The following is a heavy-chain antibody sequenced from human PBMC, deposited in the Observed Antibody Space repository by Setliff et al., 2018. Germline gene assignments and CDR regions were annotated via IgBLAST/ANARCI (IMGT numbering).Heavy chain of an antibody. CDR2: INPSSGVT. CDR1: GYTFTINN. V-gene: IGHV1-46*01. CDR3: AREEGPTTDPRKNFDS. D-gene: IGHD1-1*01. Sequence: ASVKVSCKASGYTFTINNLHWVRQAPGQGLEWMGVINPSSGVTIYAQRIQGRVTMARDTSTSTVYMELSSLTSEDTAVYYCAREEGPTTDPRKNFDSLGQGAPVTVSS. J-gene: IGHJ5*01.